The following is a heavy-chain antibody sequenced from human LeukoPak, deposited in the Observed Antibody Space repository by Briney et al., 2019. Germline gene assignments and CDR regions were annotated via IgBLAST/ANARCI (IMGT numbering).Heavy chain of an antibody. CDR1: GGTFNNYA. D-gene: IGHD3-22*01. J-gene: IGHJ3*02. Sequence: ASVKVSCKASGGTFNNYAISWVRQAPGQGFEWMGGIIPISDTANDAQKFKGRVTITADKSTSTAYMELSSLRSEDTAVYYCARSYDSSGYYGFYAFDIWGQGTMVTVSS. CDR2: IIPISDTA. CDR3: ARSYDSSGYYGFYAFDI. V-gene: IGHV1-69*06.